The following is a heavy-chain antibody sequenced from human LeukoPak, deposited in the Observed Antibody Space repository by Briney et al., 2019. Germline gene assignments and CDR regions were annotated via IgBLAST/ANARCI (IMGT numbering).Heavy chain of an antibody. Sequence: PSETLSLTCTVSGDSISSYYWSWIRQPPGKGLEWIGYIYYSGSTNYNPSLKSRVTISVDTSKIQFSLKLSSVTAADTAVYYCARGLAAADHVSFDYWGQGSLVTVSS. V-gene: IGHV4-59*01. D-gene: IGHD6-13*01. J-gene: IGHJ4*02. CDR1: GDSISSYY. CDR3: ARGLAAADHVSFDY. CDR2: IYYSGST.